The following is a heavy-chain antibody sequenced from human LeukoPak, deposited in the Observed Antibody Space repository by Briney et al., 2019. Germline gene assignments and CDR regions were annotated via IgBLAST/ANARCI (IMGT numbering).Heavy chain of an antibody. CDR3: ATDLSYGSGSQLGGY. CDR2: INPNSGGT. J-gene: IGHJ4*02. D-gene: IGHD3-10*01. Sequence: ASVKVSCKASGYTFTGYYMHWVRQAPGQGLEWMGWINPNSGGTNYAQKFQGRVTMTRDTSISTAYMELSRLRSDDTAVYYCATDLSYGSGSQLGGYWGQGTLVTVSS. V-gene: IGHV1-2*02. CDR1: GYTFTGYY.